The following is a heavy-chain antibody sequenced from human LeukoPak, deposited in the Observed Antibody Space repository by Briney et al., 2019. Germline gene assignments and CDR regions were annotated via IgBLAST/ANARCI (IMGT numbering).Heavy chain of an antibody. V-gene: IGHV4-59*08. CDR1: GGSISSYY. Sequence: SETLSLTCTVSGGSISSYYWSWIRQPPGKGLEWIGYIYYSGSTNYNPSLKSRVTISVDTSKNQFSLKLSSVTAADTAVYYCARRYCGGDCYSHWFDPWGQGTLVTVSS. J-gene: IGHJ5*02. D-gene: IGHD2-21*02. CDR3: ARRYCGGDCYSHWFDP. CDR2: IYYSGST.